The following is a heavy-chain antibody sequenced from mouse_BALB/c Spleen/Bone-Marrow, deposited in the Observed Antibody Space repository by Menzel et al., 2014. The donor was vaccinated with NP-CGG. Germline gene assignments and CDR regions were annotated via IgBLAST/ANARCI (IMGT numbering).Heavy chain of an antibody. CDR1: GYTFTDYW. J-gene: IGHJ2*01. V-gene: IGHV1-69*01. Sequence: VQLQQSGAELVMPGASVKMSCKASGYTFTDYWMHWVKQRPGQGLEWIGAIDTSDSYTSYNQKFKGKATLTVDESSSTAYMQLSSLTSEDSAAYYCARTGYDYYFDYWGQGTTLTVSS. D-gene: IGHD2-4*01. CDR2: IDTSDSYT. CDR3: ARTGYDYYFDY.